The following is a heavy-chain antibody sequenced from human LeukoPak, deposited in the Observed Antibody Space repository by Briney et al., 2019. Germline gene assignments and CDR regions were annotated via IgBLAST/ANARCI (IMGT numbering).Heavy chain of an antibody. Sequence: GTSLRLSCVASGFTFTNYAMSWVRQAPGKGLEWVSAITGSDGSSYYADSVKGRFTISRDNSKNTLYLQVNSLRAEDTAVYYWAKWGNYDILTGYYVPDYWGQGTLVTVSS. CDR3: AKWGNYDILTGYYVPDY. CDR2: ITGSDGSS. J-gene: IGHJ4*02. CDR1: GFTFTNYA. D-gene: IGHD3-9*01. V-gene: IGHV3-23*01.